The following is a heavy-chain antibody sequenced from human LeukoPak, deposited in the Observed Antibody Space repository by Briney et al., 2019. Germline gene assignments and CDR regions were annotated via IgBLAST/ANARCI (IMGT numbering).Heavy chain of an antibody. Sequence: GGSLRLSCAASGFTFSSYGIHWVRQAPGKGLEWVAIITYDGSNKYYADSVKGRFTISRDNSKNTLYLQMNSLRAEDTAMYYCAKDGIVVSYFDYWGQGTLVTVSS. CDR3: AKDGIVVSYFDY. J-gene: IGHJ4*02. D-gene: IGHD3-22*01. CDR1: GFTFSSYG. V-gene: IGHV3-30*18. CDR2: ITYDGSNK.